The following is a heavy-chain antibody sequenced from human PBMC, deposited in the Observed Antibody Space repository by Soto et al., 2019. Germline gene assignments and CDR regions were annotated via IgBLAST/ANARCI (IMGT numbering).Heavy chain of an antibody. J-gene: IGHJ6*03. D-gene: IGHD6-6*01. V-gene: IGHV4-39*01. CDR2: IYYSGST. Sequence: SETLSLTCTVSGGSISSSSYYWGWIRQPPGKGLEWIGSIYYSGSTYYNPSLKSRVTISVDTSKNQSSLKLSSVTAADTAVYYCARCSSSRPRYYYYYYMDVWGKGTTVTVSS. CDR1: GGSISSSSYY. CDR3: ARCSSSRPRYYYYYYMDV.